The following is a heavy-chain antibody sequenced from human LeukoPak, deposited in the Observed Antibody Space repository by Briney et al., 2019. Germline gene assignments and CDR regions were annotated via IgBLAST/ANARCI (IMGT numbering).Heavy chain of an antibody. D-gene: IGHD2-8*01. CDR2: INPNSGGT. J-gene: IGHJ4*02. CDR3: ARSFCSNGVCYRGEFDY. V-gene: IGHV1-2*02. Sequence: ASVKASCKASGYTFTGYYMHWVRQAPGQGLEWMGWINPNSGGTNYAQKFQGRVTMTRDTSISTAYMELSRLRSDDTAVYYCARSFCSNGVCYRGEFDYWGQGTLVTVSS. CDR1: GYTFTGYY.